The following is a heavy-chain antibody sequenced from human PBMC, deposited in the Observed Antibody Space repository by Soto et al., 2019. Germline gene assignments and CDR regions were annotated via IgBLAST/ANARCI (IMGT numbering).Heavy chain of an antibody. J-gene: IGHJ6*02. CDR3: ARVRIAAAGTHYYGMDV. V-gene: IGHV4-59*01. D-gene: IGHD6-13*01. Sequence: PSGTLSLTFTVCGGSISSYYWSWIRQPPGKGLEWIGYIYYSGSTNYNPSLKSRVTISVDTSKNQFSLKLSSVTAADTAVYYCARVRIAAAGTHYYGMDVWGQGTTVTVSS. CDR1: GGSISSYY. CDR2: IYYSGST.